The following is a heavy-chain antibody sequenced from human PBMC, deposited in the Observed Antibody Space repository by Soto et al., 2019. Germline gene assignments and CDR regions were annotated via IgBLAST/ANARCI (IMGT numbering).Heavy chain of an antibody. V-gene: IGHV3-33*01. CDR1: GFTFSSYG. CDR3: ARDPNGPSIYYYYYMDV. Sequence: GGSLRLSCAASGFTFSSYGMHWVRQAPGKGLEWVAVIWYDGSNKYYADSVKGRFTISRDNSKNTLYLQMNSLRAEDTAVYYCARDPNGPSIYYYYYMDVWGKGTTVTVSS. CDR2: IWYDGSNK. J-gene: IGHJ6*03. D-gene: IGHD2-21*01.